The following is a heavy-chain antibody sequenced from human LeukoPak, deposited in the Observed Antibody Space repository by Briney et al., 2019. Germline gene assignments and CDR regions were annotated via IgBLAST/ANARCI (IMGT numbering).Heavy chain of an antibody. D-gene: IGHD6-6*01. Sequence: GGSLRLSCAASGFTFSSYAMHWVRQAPGKGLEWVAVISYDGSNKYYADSVKGRFTISRDNSKNTLYLQMNSLRAEDTAVYYCARDYSSSSPAAEYRFGYWGQGTLVTVSS. V-gene: IGHV3-30-3*01. CDR2: ISYDGSNK. CDR3: ARDYSSSSPAAEYRFGY. J-gene: IGHJ4*02. CDR1: GFTFSSYA.